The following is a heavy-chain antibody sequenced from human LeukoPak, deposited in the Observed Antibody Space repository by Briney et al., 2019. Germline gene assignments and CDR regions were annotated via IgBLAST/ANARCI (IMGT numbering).Heavy chain of an antibody. CDR1: GCTFSDYA. CDR2: ISGSGNST. CDR3: AKGGYTYGP. V-gene: IGHV3-23*01. J-gene: IGHJ5*02. Sequence: GGSLRLSCVASGCTFSDYAVTWVRQAPGKGLEWVSAISGSGNSTFYADSVKGRFTISRDNSKNTLYLQMNSLRAEDTALYYCAKGGYTYGPWGQGTLVTVSS. D-gene: IGHD5-18*01.